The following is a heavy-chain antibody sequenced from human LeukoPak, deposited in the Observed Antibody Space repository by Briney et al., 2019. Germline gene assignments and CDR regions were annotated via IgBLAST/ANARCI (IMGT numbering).Heavy chain of an antibody. CDR2: ISYDGSNK. Sequence: PGGSLRLSCAASGLTFSRCGMHWVRQAPGKGLEWVAVISYDGSNKYYADSVKGRFTISRDNSKNTLYLQMNSLRAKDTAVYYCAKDFLPDYWGQGTLVTVSS. CDR1: GLTFSRCG. D-gene: IGHD2/OR15-2a*01. CDR3: AKDFLPDY. J-gene: IGHJ4*02. V-gene: IGHV3-30*18.